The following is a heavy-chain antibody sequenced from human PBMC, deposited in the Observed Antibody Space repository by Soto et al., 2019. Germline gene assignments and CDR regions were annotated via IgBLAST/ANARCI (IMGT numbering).Heavy chain of an antibody. J-gene: IGHJ4*02. CDR1: GITFSNVW. D-gene: IGHD6-6*01. CDR3: TTGRFSSSLYFDS. Sequence: EVQLVESGGGLVKPGGTLRVSGAASGITFSNVWMTWVRQAPGKGLRWVGRIKSKTDGGTTDYGAPVRGRFTISRDDSKNTLYLQMNSLKTEDTAVYYCTTGRFSSSLYFDSWGQGTLVTVSS. V-gene: IGHV3-15*01. CDR2: IKSKTDGGTT.